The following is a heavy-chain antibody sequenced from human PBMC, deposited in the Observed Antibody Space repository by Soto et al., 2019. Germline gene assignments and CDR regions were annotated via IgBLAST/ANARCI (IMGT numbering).Heavy chain of an antibody. CDR3: GMRPGYSPSDY. V-gene: IGHV1-69*06. CDR1: GGTFSGNV. CDR2: IIPIFGKT. Sequence: QVQLVQSGAEVKKPGSSVKVSCKASGGTFSGNVISWVRQAPGQGLEWMGGIIPIFGKTNYAQKFLGRVTITADKSTSTAYMELSSLRSEDTAMYHCGMRPGYSPSDYWGQGTLVTVSS. D-gene: IGHD5-18*01. J-gene: IGHJ4*02.